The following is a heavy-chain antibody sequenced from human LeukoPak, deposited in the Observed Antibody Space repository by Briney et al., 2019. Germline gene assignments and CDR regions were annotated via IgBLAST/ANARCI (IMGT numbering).Heavy chain of an antibody. D-gene: IGHD3-22*01. CDR2: IYPGDSDT. V-gene: IGHV5-51*01. Sequence: GESLKISCKGPGYSFTSYWIGWVRQMPGKGLEWMGIIYPGDSDTRYSPSFQGQVTISADKSITTAYLQWSSLKASDTAMYYCASYNYYDSSGYYYEWVYWGQGTLVTVSS. CDR3: ASYNYYDSSGYYYEWVY. CDR1: GYSFTSYW. J-gene: IGHJ4*02.